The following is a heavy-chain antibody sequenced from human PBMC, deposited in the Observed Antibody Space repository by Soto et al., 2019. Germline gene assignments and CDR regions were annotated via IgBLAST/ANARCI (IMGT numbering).Heavy chain of an antibody. Sequence: PGGSLRLSCAASGFTFSSYWMSWVRQAPGKGLEWVANIKQDGSEKYYVDSVKGRFTISRDNAKNSLYLQMNSLRAEDTAVYYCARDRIQLWLRQYYYYGMDVWGQGTTVTVSS. CDR2: IKQDGSEK. V-gene: IGHV3-7*01. CDR3: ARDRIQLWLRQYYYYGMDV. J-gene: IGHJ6*02. D-gene: IGHD5-18*01. CDR1: GFTFSSYW.